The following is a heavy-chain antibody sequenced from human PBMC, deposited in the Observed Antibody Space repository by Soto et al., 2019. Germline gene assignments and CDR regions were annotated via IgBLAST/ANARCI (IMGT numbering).Heavy chain of an antibody. J-gene: IGHJ5*02. CDR1: GGSISSGGYS. Sequence: PSETLSLTCAVSGGSISSGGYSWSWIRQPPGKGLEWIGYIYHSGSTYYNPSLKSRVTISVDGSKNQFSLKLSSVTAADTAVYYCARVVPAANLYWFDPWGQGTLVTVSS. CDR3: ARVVPAANLYWFDP. D-gene: IGHD2-2*01. CDR2: IYHSGST. V-gene: IGHV4-30-2*01.